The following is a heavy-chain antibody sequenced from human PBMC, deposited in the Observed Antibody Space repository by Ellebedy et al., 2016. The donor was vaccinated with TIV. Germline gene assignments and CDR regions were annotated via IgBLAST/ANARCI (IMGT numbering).Heavy chain of an antibody. CDR2: IKQDGSEK. Sequence: PGGSLRLSCAASGFTFSNYWMNWVRQAPGKGLEWVATIKQDGSEKFYVDSVKGRFTISRDNAKNLLYLQMNNLRAEDTAFYYGARVPPGAYGSGSYFGDDYWGQGTLVTVSS. CDR3: ARVPPGAYGSGSYFGDDY. V-gene: IGHV3-7*01. D-gene: IGHD3-10*01. J-gene: IGHJ4*02. CDR1: GFTFSNYW.